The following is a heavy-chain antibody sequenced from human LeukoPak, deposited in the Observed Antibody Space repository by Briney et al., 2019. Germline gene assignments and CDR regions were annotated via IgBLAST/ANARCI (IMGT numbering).Heavy chain of an antibody. V-gene: IGHV3-20*04. CDR2: INWNGGST. CDR3: ASPSRDGYTPDI. Sequence: PGGSLRLSCAASGFTFSSYWMHWVRQAPGKGLEWVSGINWNGGSTGYADSVKGRFTISRDNAKNSLYLQMNSLRAEDTAVYYCASPSRDGYTPDIWGQGTMVTVSS. J-gene: IGHJ3*02. D-gene: IGHD5-24*01. CDR1: GFTFSSYW.